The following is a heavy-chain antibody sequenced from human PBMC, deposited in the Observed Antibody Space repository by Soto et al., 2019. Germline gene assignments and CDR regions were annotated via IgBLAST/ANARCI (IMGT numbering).Heavy chain of an antibody. D-gene: IGHD2-15*01. V-gene: IGHV1-24*01. Sequence: QVQLVQSGAEVKKPGASVKVSCKVSGYTLTELSMHWVRQAPGKGLEWMGGFDPEDGETIYAQKFQGRVTITEDTSTDTAYMERSSLRSEDTAVYYCATDRSYCSGGSCYSFHYYFDYWGQGTLVTVSS. CDR2: FDPEDGET. CDR1: GYTLTELS. J-gene: IGHJ4*02. CDR3: ATDRSYCSGGSCYSFHYYFDY.